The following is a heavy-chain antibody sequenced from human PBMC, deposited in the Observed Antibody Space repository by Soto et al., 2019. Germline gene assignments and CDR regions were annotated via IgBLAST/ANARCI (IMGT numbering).Heavy chain of an antibody. CDR2: IKEDGSAK. CDR1: AFTFRNYW. Sequence: EVQLVESGGGLVQPGGSLRLSCAASAFTFRNYWMSWVRQAPGKGLECVAKIKEDGSAKYYVDSVKGRFTISRDNAKNSVYLQMDSLTVEDTAMYYCARASSSTSGAIDYWGQGTLVTVSS. CDR3: ARASSSTSGAIDY. J-gene: IGHJ4*02. V-gene: IGHV3-7*04. D-gene: IGHD2-2*01.